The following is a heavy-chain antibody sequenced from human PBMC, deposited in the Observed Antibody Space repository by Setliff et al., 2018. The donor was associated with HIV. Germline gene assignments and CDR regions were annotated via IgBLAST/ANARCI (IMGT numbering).Heavy chain of an antibody. CDR3: ARRSGWSEDY. Sequence: SETLSLTCTVSGGSMSSYYWSWIRQPPGKGLEWIGSIYYTGSTDYNPTLMSRVTISLDTPKNQFSLKLNSVTAADTAVYYCARRSGWSEDYWGQGTLVTVSS. CDR1: GGSMSSYY. J-gene: IGHJ4*02. V-gene: IGHV4-59*01. D-gene: IGHD6-19*01. CDR2: IYYTGST.